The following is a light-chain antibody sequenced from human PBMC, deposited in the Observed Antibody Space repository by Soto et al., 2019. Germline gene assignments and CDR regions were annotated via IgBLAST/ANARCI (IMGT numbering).Light chain of an antibody. J-gene: IGKJ2*01. CDR1: QRVSSSY. CDR2: GAS. CDR3: HQYGSSPYT. V-gene: IGKV3-20*01. Sequence: EIVLTQSPGTLSLSPGERATLSCRASQRVSSSYLAWYQQKPGQAPRLLIYGASSMATGIPDRFSGRGSGTDFTLKISRLEHADFAVYYCHQYGSSPYTFGQGTKLAIK.